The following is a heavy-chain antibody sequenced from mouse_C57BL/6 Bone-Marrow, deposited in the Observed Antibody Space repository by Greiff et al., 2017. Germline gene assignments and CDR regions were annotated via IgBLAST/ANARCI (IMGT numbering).Heavy chain of an antibody. Sequence: EVMLVESGGGLVQPKGSLKLSCAASGFSFNTYAMNWVRQAPGKGLEWVARIRSNSNNYATYYADSVKDRFTISRDDSESMLYLQMNNLKTEDTAMYYCVGQGGNYGWFAYWGQGTLVTVSA. CDR1: GFSFNTYA. CDR2: IRSNSNNYAT. CDR3: VGQGGNYGWFAY. V-gene: IGHV10-1*01. D-gene: IGHD2-1*01. J-gene: IGHJ3*01.